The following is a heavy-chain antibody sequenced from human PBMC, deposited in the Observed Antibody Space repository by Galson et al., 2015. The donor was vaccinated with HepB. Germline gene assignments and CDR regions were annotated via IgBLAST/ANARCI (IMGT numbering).Heavy chain of an antibody. CDR2: TIPILGIA. CDR3: ARVKNYYDSSGYRYYYFDY. CDR1: GGTFSSST. Sequence: SVKVSCKASGGTFSSSTISWVRQAPGQGPEWMGRTIPILGIANYAQKFQGRVTITADKSTSTAYMELSSLRSEDTAVYYCARVKNYYDSSGYRYYYFDYWGQGTLVTVSS. D-gene: IGHD3-22*01. J-gene: IGHJ4*02. V-gene: IGHV1-69*02.